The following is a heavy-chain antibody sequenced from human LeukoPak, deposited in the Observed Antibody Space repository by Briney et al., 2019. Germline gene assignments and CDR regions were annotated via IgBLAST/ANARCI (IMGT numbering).Heavy chain of an antibody. CDR2: IKQDASFK. J-gene: IGHJ4*02. CDR3: ARDGYGGYPDC. CDR1: GFTFSGSW. Sequence: PGGSLRLSCAASGFTFSGSWMSWVRQAPGKGLEWVANIKQDASFKGYIDSVKGRFTISRDNAENSVYLEMNRLRDEDTAVYYCARDGYGGYPDCWGQGTLVTVSS. D-gene: IGHD6-25*01. V-gene: IGHV3-7*01.